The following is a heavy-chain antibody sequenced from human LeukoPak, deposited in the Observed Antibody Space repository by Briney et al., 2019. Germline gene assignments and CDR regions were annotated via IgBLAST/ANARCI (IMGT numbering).Heavy chain of an antibody. CDR3: ARGGSLWSPGRQYDY. J-gene: IGHJ4*02. D-gene: IGHD3-10*01. Sequence: SVKVSCKASGYTFTSYGISWVRQAPGQGLEWMGWISADNGKTNYVQKFQGRLTMTTDTSTSTAYMELRSLRSDDTAVYYCARGGSLWSPGRQYDYWGQGTLVTVSS. CDR2: ISADNGKT. CDR1: GYTFTSYG. V-gene: IGHV1-18*01.